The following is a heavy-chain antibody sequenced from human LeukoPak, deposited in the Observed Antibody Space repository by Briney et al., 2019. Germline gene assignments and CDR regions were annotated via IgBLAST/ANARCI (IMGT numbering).Heavy chain of an antibody. D-gene: IGHD3-22*01. CDR3: VRLRRNTDSSGYYYYYDY. V-gene: IGHV3-21*01. CDR1: QFSFSSYS. J-gene: IGHJ4*02. Sequence: TGGSLRLSCEASQFSFSSYSFNWVRQAPGQGLEWVSSINKGATHMCYADSMKGRFTVSRDDAKNSLYLQMNSLRAEDTAVYYCVRLRRNTDSSGYYYYYDYWGRGTLVTVSS. CDR2: INKGATHM.